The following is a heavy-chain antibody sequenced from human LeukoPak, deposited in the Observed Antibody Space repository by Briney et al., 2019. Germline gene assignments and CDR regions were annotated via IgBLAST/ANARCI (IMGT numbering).Heavy chain of an antibody. CDR3: ARIGVRSVIIFGVFDY. D-gene: IGHD3-10*01. CDR2: ISYSGTT. J-gene: IGHJ4*02. Sequence: SETLSLTCSVSGPSISSTSYYWGWLRRPPGTGLEWIGSISYSGTTFSSPSLESRVSISADTSKNQFALKLSSVTATDTAVYYCARIGVRSVIIFGVFDYWGQGIRVTVSS. V-gene: IGHV4-39*06. CDR1: GPSISSTSYY.